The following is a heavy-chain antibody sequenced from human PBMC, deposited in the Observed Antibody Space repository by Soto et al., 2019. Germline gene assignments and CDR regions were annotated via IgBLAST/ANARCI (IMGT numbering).Heavy chain of an antibody. D-gene: IGHD2-21*02. V-gene: IGHV1-24*01. Sequence: GASVKVSCKASGYTFTSYGISWVRQAPGKGLEWMGGFDPEDGETIYAQKFQGRVTMTEDTSTDTAYMELSSLRSEDTAVYYCATGSRHIVVVTAIFPFDYWGQGTLVTVSS. CDR3: ATGSRHIVVVTAIFPFDY. CDR2: FDPEDGET. J-gene: IGHJ4*02. CDR1: GYTFTSYG.